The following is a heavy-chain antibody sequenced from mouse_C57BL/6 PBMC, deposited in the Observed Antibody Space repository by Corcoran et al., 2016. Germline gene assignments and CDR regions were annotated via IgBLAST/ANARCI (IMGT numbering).Heavy chain of an antibody. Sequence: QIQWVQSGPERTKTAETVKISCKDSGYNFTTYGMNWGKKEPGRGLKWMGWINNYSGVPTYADDFKGRFAFSSETSASTAYLQINNLKNEDTATYFCARRRPTIVTPHDYWGQGTTLTVSS. CDR3: ARRRPTIVTPHDY. CDR1: GYNFTTYG. CDR2: INNYSGVP. D-gene: IGHD2-5*01. J-gene: IGHJ2*01. V-gene: IGHV9-3*01.